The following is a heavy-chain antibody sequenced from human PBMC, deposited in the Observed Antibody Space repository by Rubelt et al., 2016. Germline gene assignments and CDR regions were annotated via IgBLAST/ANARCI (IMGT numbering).Heavy chain of an antibody. CDR2: INHSGST. V-gene: IGHV4-34*01. J-gene: IGHJ4*02. CDR1: GGSFSGYY. D-gene: IGHD3-16*01. CDR3: ARVTGGSSDY. Sequence: QVQLQQWGAGLLKPSETLSLTCAVYGGSFSGYYWSWIRQPPGKGLEWIGEINHSGSTNYNPSLKSRVTISVDTSKNQFSLKLSSVTAADTAVYYCARVTGGSSDYWGQGTLFTVSS.